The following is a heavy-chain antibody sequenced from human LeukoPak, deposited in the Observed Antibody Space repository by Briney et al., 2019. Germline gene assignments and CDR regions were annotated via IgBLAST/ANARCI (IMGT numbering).Heavy chain of an antibody. CDR2: IYHSGST. J-gene: IGHJ6*02. CDR1: GYSISSGYY. CDR3: ARDGTSPNGYYYYGMDV. Sequence: SETLSLTCAVSGYSISSGYYWGWIRQPPGKGLEWIGSIYHSGSTYYNPSLKSRVTISVDTSKNQFSLKLSSVTAADTAVYYCARDGTSPNGYYYYGMDVWGQGTTVTVSS. V-gene: IGHV4-38-2*02. D-gene: IGHD2-2*01.